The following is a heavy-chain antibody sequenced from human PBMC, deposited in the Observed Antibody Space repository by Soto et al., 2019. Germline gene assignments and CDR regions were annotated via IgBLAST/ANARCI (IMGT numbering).Heavy chain of an antibody. D-gene: IGHD4-17*01. CDR1: GGSLTTYY. V-gene: IGHV4-59*12. J-gene: IGHJ4*02. CDR2: IDHRGGS. Sequence: QVQLEESGPRLVKPSETLSLRCTVSGGSLTTYYWNWVRQSPGKGLEWIGNIDHRGGSTYSPSFKSRVTISVATSKSQFSLNLNSVTAADTAMYFCARDDDADSGLGLDYWGQGILVTVSS. CDR3: ARDDDADSGLGLDY.